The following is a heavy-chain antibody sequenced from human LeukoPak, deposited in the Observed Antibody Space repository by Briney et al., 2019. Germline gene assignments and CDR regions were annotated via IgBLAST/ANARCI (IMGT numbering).Heavy chain of an antibody. J-gene: IGHJ6*02. V-gene: IGHV4-34*01. CDR1: GGSFSGYY. Sequence: SETLSLTCAVYGGSFSGYYWSWIRQPPGKGLEWIGEINHSGSTNYNPSLKSRVTISVDTSKNQFSLKLSSVTAADTAVYYCARASTTGTLRSYYYYGMDVWGQGTTDTVSS. D-gene: IGHD1-1*01. CDR2: INHSGST. CDR3: ARASTTGTLRSYYYYGMDV.